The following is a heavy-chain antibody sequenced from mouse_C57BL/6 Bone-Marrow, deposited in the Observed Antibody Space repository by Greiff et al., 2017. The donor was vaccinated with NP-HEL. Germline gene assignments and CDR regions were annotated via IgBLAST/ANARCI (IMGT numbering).Heavy chain of an antibody. D-gene: IGHD6-1*01. CDR3: ARRYSLYWYFDV. V-gene: IGHV3-8*01. Sequence: VHVKQSGPGLAKPSQTLSLTCSVTGYSITSDYWNWIRKFPGNKLEYMGYISYSGSTYYNPSLKSRISITRDTSKNQYYLQLNSVTTEDTATYYCARRYSLYWYFDVWGTGTTVTVSS. CDR1: GYSITSDY. J-gene: IGHJ1*03. CDR2: ISYSGST.